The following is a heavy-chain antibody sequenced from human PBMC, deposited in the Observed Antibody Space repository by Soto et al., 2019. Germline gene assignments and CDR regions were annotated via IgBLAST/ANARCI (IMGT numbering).Heavy chain of an antibody. Sequence: SETLSLTCAVYGGSVNGYYWNWIRQPPGKGLEWIGEINHTGGTHYNPSLKSRVTMSVDTSKNQFSLRLSSVTAADTAIYYCATRITVFGLLIPPFDPWGQGTQVTVFS. CDR1: GGSVNGYY. V-gene: IGHV4-34*01. CDR3: ATRITVFGLLIPPFDP. D-gene: IGHD3-3*01. J-gene: IGHJ5*02. CDR2: INHTGGT.